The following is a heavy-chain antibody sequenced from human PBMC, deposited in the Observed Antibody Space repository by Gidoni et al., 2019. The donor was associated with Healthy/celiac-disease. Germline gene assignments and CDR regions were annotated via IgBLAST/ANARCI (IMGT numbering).Heavy chain of an antibody. Sequence: QVQLQESGPGLVKPSGTLSLTCAVSGGSLSSRNWWSWVRQPPGKGLEWIGEIYHSGSTNYNPSLKSRVTISVDKSKNQFSLKLSSVTAADTAVYYCAKKEGYCSSTSCYYYYGMDVWGQGTTVTVSS. CDR1: GGSLSSRNW. CDR2: IYHSGST. CDR3: AKKEGYCSSTSCYYYYGMDV. V-gene: IGHV4-4*02. J-gene: IGHJ6*02. D-gene: IGHD2-2*01.